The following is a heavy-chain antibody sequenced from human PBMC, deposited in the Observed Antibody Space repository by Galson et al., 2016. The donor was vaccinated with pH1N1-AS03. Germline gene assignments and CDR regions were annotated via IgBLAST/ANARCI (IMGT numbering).Heavy chain of an antibody. CDR1: GYSISSGYY. CDR3: ARVGKYFDFWSGYSDFDY. Sequence: SETLSLTCAVSGYSISSGYYWGWIRQPPGKGLEWIGSICHSGSTYYNPSLMSRVTISVDTSKNRFSLKVTSVTAADTAVYYCARVGKYFDFWSGYSDFDYWGQGTLVTVSS. D-gene: IGHD3-3*01. CDR2: ICHSGST. J-gene: IGHJ4*02. V-gene: IGHV4-38-2*01.